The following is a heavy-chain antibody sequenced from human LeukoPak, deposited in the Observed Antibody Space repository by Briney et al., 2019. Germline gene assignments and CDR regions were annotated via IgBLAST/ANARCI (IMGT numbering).Heavy chain of an antibody. Sequence: ASVKVSCKASGYTFTGYYMHWVRQAPGQGLEWMGWINPNSGGTNYAQKFQGWVTMTRDTSISTAYMELSRLRSDDTAVYYCARGLDFWSGYYLDWGQGTLVTVSS. CDR3: ARGLDFWSGYYLD. D-gene: IGHD3-3*01. CDR1: GYTFTGYY. CDR2: INPNSGGT. J-gene: IGHJ4*02. V-gene: IGHV1-2*04.